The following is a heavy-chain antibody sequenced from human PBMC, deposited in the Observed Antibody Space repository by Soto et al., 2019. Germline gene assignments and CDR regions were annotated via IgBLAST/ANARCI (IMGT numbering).Heavy chain of an antibody. J-gene: IGHJ3*02. CDR1: GFTFSSYW. Sequence: GGSLRLSCAVSGFTFSSYWMSWIRQAPGKGLEWVANIKQDGSEKYFVDSVRGRFTISRDNAKNSLYLQMNSLGAEETAVYYCARDEVYAFDIWGQGTTVTVSS. CDR3: ARDEVYAFDI. V-gene: IGHV3-7*01. CDR2: IKQDGSEK.